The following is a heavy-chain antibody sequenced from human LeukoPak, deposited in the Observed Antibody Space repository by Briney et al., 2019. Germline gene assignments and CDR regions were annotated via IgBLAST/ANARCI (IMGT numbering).Heavy chain of an antibody. CDR1: GGSIGSYY. J-gene: IGHJ5*02. V-gene: IGHV4-59*01. CDR3: ARGGVSPRDNWFDP. CDR2: IYYSGST. Sequence: SETLSLTCTVSGGSIGSYYWSWIRQPPGKGLEWIGYIYYSGSTNYNPSLKSRVTISVDTSKNQFSLKLSSVTAADTAVYYCARGGVSPRDNWFDPWGQGALVTVSS. D-gene: IGHD1-14*01.